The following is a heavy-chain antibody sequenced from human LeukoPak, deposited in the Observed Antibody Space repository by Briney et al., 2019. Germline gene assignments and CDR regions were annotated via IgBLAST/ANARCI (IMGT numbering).Heavy chain of an antibody. Sequence: SVKVSRKASGGTFSSYAISWVRQAPGQGLEWMGGIIPIFGTANYAQKFQGRVTMTRNTSISTAYMELSSLRSEDTAVYYCARSGYCSGGSCYGWFDPWGQGTLVTVSS. CDR2: IIPIFGTA. CDR1: GGTFSSYA. D-gene: IGHD2-15*01. V-gene: IGHV1-69*05. J-gene: IGHJ5*02. CDR3: ARSGYCSGGSCYGWFDP.